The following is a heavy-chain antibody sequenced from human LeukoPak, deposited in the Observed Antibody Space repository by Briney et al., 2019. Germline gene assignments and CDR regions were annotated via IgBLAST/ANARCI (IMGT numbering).Heavy chain of an antibody. Sequence: GGSLRLSCAASGFTFSSYGMSWVRQAPGKGLEWVSAISGSGGSTYYADSVKGRFTISRDNSKNTLYLQMNSLRADDTAVYYCAKAPVTTCRGAFCYPFDYWGLGTLVTVSS. CDR1: GFTFSSYG. V-gene: IGHV3-23*01. CDR3: AKAPVTTCRGAFCYPFDY. CDR2: ISGSGGST. J-gene: IGHJ4*02. D-gene: IGHD2-15*01.